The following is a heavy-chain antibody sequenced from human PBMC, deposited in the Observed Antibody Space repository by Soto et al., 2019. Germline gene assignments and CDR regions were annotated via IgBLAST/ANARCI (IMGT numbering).Heavy chain of an antibody. J-gene: IGHJ4*02. CDR3: AREYIKTLDY. D-gene: IGHD5-12*01. CDR1: GLSLSTYW. CDR2: IKQDGSEK. Sequence: EVQLVQSGGGLVQPGGSLRLSCAASGLSLSTYWMSWVRQAPGKGLEWVANIKQDGSEKYYVDSVKGRFTISRDNAKNSLYLQMNSLRAEDTAVYYCAREYIKTLDYWGQGTLVTVSS. V-gene: IGHV3-7*01.